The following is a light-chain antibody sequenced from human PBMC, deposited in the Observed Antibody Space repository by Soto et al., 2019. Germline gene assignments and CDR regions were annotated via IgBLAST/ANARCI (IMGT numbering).Light chain of an antibody. CDR2: EGT. J-gene: IGLJ2*01. V-gene: IGLV2-23*01. CDR1: SNDVGSYNL. Sequence: QSALTQPASVSGSPGQSITISCTGTSNDVGSYNLVSWYQQHPGIAPKLMIYEGTKRPSGVSNRFSGSKSGNTASLTISGLQAEDEADYYCCSYAGSSTDVVFGGGTKLTVL. CDR3: CSYAGSSTDVV.